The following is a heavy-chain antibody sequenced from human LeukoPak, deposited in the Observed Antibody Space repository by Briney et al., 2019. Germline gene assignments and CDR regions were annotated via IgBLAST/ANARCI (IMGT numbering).Heavy chain of an antibody. V-gene: IGHV3-7*01. D-gene: IGHD3-22*01. J-gene: IGHJ4*02. Sequence: GGSLRLSCAASGFTFSSYWMSWVRHAPGKGLELVANIKQDGSEKHYVDSVKGRFTISRDNAKNSLYLQMNSLRAEDTAVYYCARYYYDSSCYPSLFDYWGQGTLVTVSS. CDR3: ARYYYDSSCYPSLFDY. CDR2: IKQDGSEK. CDR1: GFTFSSYW.